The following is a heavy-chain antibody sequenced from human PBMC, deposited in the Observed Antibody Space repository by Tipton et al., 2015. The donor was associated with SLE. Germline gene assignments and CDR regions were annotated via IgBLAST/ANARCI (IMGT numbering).Heavy chain of an antibody. CDR2: VSYRGST. CDR3: AADFWTGSPLFDY. V-gene: IGHV4-34*01. Sequence: TLSLTCAVYGESFSAYYWSWIRQTPEKGLEWIGSVSYRGSTSHNPSLKSRGTISADASKNQFSLKLTSVTAADTAIYYCAADFWTGSPLFDYWGQGTLVTVSS. D-gene: IGHD3/OR15-3a*01. CDR1: GESFSAYY. J-gene: IGHJ4*02.